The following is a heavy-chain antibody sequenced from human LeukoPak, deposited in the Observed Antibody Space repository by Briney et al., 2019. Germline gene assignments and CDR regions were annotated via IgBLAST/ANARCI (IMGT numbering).Heavy chain of an antibody. CDR1: GYSFTSYW. CDR3: ARHVTTVTTPVGY. J-gene: IGHJ4*02. CDR2: IYPGDSDT. Sequence: GESLKISCKGSGYSFTSYWIGWVRQMPGKGLEWMGIIYPGDSDTRYGPSFQGQVTISADKSISTAYLQWSSLKASDTAMYYCARHVTTVTTPVGYWGQGTLVTVSS. V-gene: IGHV5-51*01. D-gene: IGHD4-17*01.